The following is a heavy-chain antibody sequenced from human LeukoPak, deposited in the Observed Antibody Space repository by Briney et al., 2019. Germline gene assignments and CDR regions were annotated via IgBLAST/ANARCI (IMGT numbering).Heavy chain of an antibody. D-gene: IGHD2-2*01. V-gene: IGHV3-74*01. CDR2: INSDGSWT. J-gene: IGHJ4*02. CDR3: VSFYETY. CDR1: GNYW. Sequence: GGSLRLSCATSGNYWMHWVRKAPGKGLVWVSHINSDGSWTSYADSVKGRFTISKDNAKNTVYLQMNNLRAEDTAVYYCVSFYETYWGRGTLVTVSS.